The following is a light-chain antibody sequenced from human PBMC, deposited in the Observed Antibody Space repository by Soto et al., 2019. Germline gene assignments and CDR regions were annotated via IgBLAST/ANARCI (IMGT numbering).Light chain of an antibody. V-gene: IGLV3-1*01. CDR2: QDS. CDR3: QAWDRSTGV. Sequence: SSELTQPPSVSVSPGQTASITCSGDKLGDKYVCWYHQKPGQSPVLVIYQDSKRPSGIPERFSGSNSGNTATLTISGTQPMDEADYYCQAWDRSTGVFGTVTKLTVL. CDR1: KLGDKY. J-gene: IGLJ1*01.